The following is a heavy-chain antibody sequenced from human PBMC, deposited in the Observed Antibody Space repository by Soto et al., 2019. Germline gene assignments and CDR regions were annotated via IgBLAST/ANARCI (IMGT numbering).Heavy chain of an antibody. V-gene: IGHV3-23*01. J-gene: IGHJ4*02. Sequence: EVQLLESGGGLVQPGGSLRLSCAASGFTFSSYSMTWVRQAPGKGLEWVSVISASSGSTYYADSVKGRFTISRDNSKNTLYLQMNSLGAEDTAVYYCAKVVSPNSPVDYWGQGTLVTVSS. D-gene: IGHD3-16*02. CDR1: GFTFSSYS. CDR2: ISASSGST. CDR3: AKVVSPNSPVDY.